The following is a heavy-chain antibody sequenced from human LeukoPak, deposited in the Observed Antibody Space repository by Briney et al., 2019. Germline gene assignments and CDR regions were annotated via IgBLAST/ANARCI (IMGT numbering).Heavy chain of an antibody. V-gene: IGHV3-74*01. Sequence: GGPLRLSCAASGFTFSDTWMHWVRQVPGKGLVWVSRIRSDGSDARYAEFVKGRFTISRDNAKNTLYLQMNSLRDEDTAVYYCARDWFHAIDYWGQGTLVTVSS. D-gene: IGHD2/OR15-2a*01. J-gene: IGHJ4*02. CDR1: GFTFSDTW. CDR2: IRSDGSDA. CDR3: ARDWFHAIDY.